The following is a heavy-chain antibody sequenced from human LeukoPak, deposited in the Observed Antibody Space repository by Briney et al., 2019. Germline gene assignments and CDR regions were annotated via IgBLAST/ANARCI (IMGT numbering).Heavy chain of an antibody. Sequence: GGSLRLPCAASGFTFSDYYMSWIRQAPGKGLEWVSYISSSGSTIYYADSVKGRFTISRDNAKNSLYLQMNSLRAEDTAVYYCARGATVGYYYYYMDVWGKGTTVTVSS. J-gene: IGHJ6*03. CDR2: ISSSGSTI. V-gene: IGHV3-11*01. CDR3: ARGATVGYYYYYMDV. D-gene: IGHD2-21*02. CDR1: GFTFSDYY.